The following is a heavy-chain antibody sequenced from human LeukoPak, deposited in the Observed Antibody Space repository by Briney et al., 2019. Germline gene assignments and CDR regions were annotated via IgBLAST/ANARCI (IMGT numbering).Heavy chain of an antibody. V-gene: IGHV4-34*01. CDR2: INHSGST. CDR3: ARHGGAAAGYHYFDY. CDR1: GGSFSGYY. J-gene: IGHJ4*02. D-gene: IGHD6-13*01. Sequence: TSETLSLTCAVYGGSFSGYYWSWIRQPPGKGLEWIGEINHSGSTNYNPSLKSRVTISVDTSKNQFSLKLSSVTAADTAVYYCARHGGAAAGYHYFDYWGQGTLVTVSS.